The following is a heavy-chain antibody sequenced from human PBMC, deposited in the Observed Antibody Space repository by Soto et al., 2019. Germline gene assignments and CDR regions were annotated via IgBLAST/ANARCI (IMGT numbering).Heavy chain of an antibody. CDR3: ARIAAGTVLWFDP. D-gene: IGHD6-13*01. CDR1: GGSISSYY. J-gene: IGHJ5*02. CDR2: IYYSGST. V-gene: IGHV4-59*08. Sequence: SETLSLTCTVSGGSISSYYWSWIRQPPGKGLEWIGYIYYSGSTNYNPSLKSRVTISVDTSKNQFSLKLSSVTAADTAVYYCARIAAGTVLWFDPWGQGTLVTVSS.